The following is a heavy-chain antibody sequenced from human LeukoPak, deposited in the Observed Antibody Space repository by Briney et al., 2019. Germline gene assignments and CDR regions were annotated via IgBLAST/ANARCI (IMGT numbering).Heavy chain of an antibody. J-gene: IGHJ3*02. CDR3: ARENYGSGSGAFDI. V-gene: IGHV3-48*04. D-gene: IGHD3-10*01. CDR2: ISSSGSII. Sequence: GGSLRLSCAASGFTFSSYSMNWVRQAPGKGLEWVSYISSSGSIIYYADSVKGRFTTSRDNAKNSLYLQMNSLRAEDTAVYYCARENYGSGSGAFDIWGQGTMVTVSS. CDR1: GFTFSSYS.